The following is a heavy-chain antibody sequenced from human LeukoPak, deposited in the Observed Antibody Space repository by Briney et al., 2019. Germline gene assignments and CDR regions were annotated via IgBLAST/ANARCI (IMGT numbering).Heavy chain of an antibody. CDR3: AREIKWEGNYYDSSGYYGY. CDR2: INPSGGST. J-gene: IGHJ4*02. Sequence: ASVKVSCKASGYTFTSYYMHWVRQAPGQGLEWMGIINPSGGSTSYAQKFQGRVTMTRDTSTSTVYMELSSLRSEDTAVYYCAREIKWEGNYYDSSGYYGYWGQGTLVTVSS. CDR1: GYTFTSYY. D-gene: IGHD3-22*01. V-gene: IGHV1-46*01.